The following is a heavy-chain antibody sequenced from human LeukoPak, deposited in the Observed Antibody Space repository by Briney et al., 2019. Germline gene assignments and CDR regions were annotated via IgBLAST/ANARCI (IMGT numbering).Heavy chain of an antibody. Sequence: GGSLRLSCAASGFTFDDYAMHWVRQAPGKGLEWVSGISWNSGSIGYADSVKGRFTISRDNAKNSLYLQMNSLRAEDTALYYCARGYYGKFDYWGQGTLVIVSS. J-gene: IGHJ4*02. CDR1: GFTFDDYA. CDR2: ISWNSGSI. V-gene: IGHV3-9*01. D-gene: IGHD3-22*01. CDR3: ARGYYGKFDY.